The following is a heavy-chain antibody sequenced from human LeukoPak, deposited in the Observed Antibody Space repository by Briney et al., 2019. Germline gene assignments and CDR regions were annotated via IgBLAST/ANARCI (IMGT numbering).Heavy chain of an antibody. Sequence: GGSLRLSCAASGFTFSTYSMNWVRLAPGKGLEWVSYISSSSSYIYYADSVKGRFTISRDNAKNSLHLPMNSLRAEDTAVYYFPTWELQPPHDYWGKGTLFTVSS. CDR1: GFTFSTYS. CDR3: PTWELQPPHDY. D-gene: IGHD1-7*01. V-gene: IGHV3-21*01. J-gene: IGHJ4*01. CDR2: ISSSSSYI.